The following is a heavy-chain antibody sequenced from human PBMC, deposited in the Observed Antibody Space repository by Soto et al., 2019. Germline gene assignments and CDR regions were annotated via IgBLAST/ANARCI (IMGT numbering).Heavy chain of an antibody. Sequence: QVQLVQSGAEVKKPGSSVKVSCKASGGTFSSYAISWVRQAPGQGLEWMGGIIPIFGTANYAQKFQGRVTITADQSTSTTYIELSSLRYEDTAVYYCAREHTEIVVVITNWFDPWGQGTLVTVSS. CDR1: GGTFSSYA. CDR3: AREHTEIVVVITNWFDP. D-gene: IGHD3-22*01. CDR2: IIPIFGTA. V-gene: IGHV1-69*01. J-gene: IGHJ5*02.